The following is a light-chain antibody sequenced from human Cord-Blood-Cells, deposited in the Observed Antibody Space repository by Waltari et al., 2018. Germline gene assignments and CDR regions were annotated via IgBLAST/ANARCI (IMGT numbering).Light chain of an antibody. V-gene: IGKV3-20*01. CDR1: QSVSSSY. Sequence: EIVFTQSPGTPSLSPGESAPLPCRASQSVSSSYLAWYQQKPGQAPRLLIYGASSRATGIPDRFSGSGSGTDFTLTISRLAPEDFAVYYCQQYGSSPLYTFGQGTKLEIK. CDR2: GAS. CDR3: QQYGSSPLYT. J-gene: IGKJ2*01.